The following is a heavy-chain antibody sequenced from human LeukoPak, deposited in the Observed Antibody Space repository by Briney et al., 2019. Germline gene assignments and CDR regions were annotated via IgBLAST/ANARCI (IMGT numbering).Heavy chain of an antibody. V-gene: IGHV1-3*01. J-gene: IGHJ4*02. Sequence: KFQGRVTITRDTSASTAYMELSSLRSEDTAVHYCARDLDFWGQGTLVTVSS. CDR3: ARDLDF.